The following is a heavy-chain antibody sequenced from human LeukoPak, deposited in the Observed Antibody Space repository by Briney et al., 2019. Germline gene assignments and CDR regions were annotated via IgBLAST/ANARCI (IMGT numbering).Heavy chain of an antibody. J-gene: IGHJ6*02. V-gene: IGHV3-33*06. CDR2: IWYDGSNK. Sequence: PGRSLRLPCAASGFTFSSYGMHWVRQAPGKGLEWVAVIWYDGSNKYYADSVKGRFTISRDNSKNTLYLQMNSLRAEDTAVYYCSKDRIVATTHAMDVWGQGTTVTVSS. D-gene: IGHD5-12*01. CDR1: GFTFSSYG. CDR3: SKDRIVATTHAMDV.